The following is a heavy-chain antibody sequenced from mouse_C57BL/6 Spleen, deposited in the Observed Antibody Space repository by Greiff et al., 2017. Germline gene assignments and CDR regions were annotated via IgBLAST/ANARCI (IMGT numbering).Heavy chain of an antibody. CDR3: TTCNYDD. Sequence: VQLQQSGAELVRPGASVKLSCTASGFNIKDDYMHWVKQRPEQGLEWIGWIDPENGDTEYASKFQGKATITADTSSNTAYLQLSSLTSEDTAVYYCTTCNYDDWGQGTTLTVSS. J-gene: IGHJ2*01. V-gene: IGHV14-4*01. CDR2: IDPENGDT. CDR1: GFNIKDDY. D-gene: IGHD2-1*01.